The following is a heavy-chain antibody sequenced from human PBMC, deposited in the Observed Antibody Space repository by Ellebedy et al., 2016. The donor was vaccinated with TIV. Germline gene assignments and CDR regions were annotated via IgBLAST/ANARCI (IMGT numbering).Heavy chain of an antibody. CDR1: EFAFENDW. D-gene: IGHD2-2*01. CDR3: ARGGATSSRYWRN. J-gene: IGHJ4*02. Sequence: GESLKISCAASEFAFENDWMTWVRQAPGKGLEWVANINQEGSDKSYVDSVKGRFTIFRDNAKTSLYLQMNSLRAEDTAVYYCARGGATSSRYWRNWGQGALVTVSS. CDR2: INQEGSDK. V-gene: IGHV3-7*01.